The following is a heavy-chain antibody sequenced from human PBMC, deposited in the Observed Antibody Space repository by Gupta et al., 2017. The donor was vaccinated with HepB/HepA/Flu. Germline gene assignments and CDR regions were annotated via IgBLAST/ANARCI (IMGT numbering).Heavy chain of an antibody. CDR3: VRVDIS. CDR1: GFSFSDDW. V-gene: IGHV3-7*01. CDR2: INPDGSQR. D-gene: IGHD2-2*03. Sequence: EVQLVESGGGLVQPGGSLRLSCAASGFSFSDDWMNWVRQAPGKGLELVANINPDGSQRRYVDSVKGRFTTSRDNAKNLLYLQMNNLRDEDTAVYYCVRVDISWGQGALVTVSS. J-gene: IGHJ5*02.